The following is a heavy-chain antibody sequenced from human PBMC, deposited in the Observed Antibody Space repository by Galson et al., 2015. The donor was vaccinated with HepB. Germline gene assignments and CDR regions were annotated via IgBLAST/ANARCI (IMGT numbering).Heavy chain of an antibody. J-gene: IGHJ4*02. CDR1: GFTFNYHA. CDR2: ISGSGGST. CDR3: AKDYLPYYDRWGSYSDLYYFDY. D-gene: IGHD3-22*01. Sequence: LRLSCAASGFTFNYHAMSWVRQAPGKGLEWVASISGSGGSTYYADSVKGRFTVSRDNSLDTVDLQMDSLRVDDTAVYYCAKDYLPYYDRWGSYSDLYYFDYWGQGTLVTVSS. V-gene: IGHV3-23*01.